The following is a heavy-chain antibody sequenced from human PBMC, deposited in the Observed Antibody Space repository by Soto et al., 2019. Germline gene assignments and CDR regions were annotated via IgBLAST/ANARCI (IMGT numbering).Heavy chain of an antibody. V-gene: IGHV1-18*01. CDR3: ARTYCSSTSCYYYYYYGMDV. D-gene: IGHD2-2*01. CDR2: ISAYNGNT. J-gene: IGHJ6*02. Sequence: QVQLVQSGAEVKKPGASVKVSCKASGYTFTSYGISWVRQAPGQGLEWMGWISAYNGNTNYAQKLQGRVTMTTDTSTSTAYMKLRSLRSDDTAVYYCARTYCSSTSCYYYYYYGMDVWGQGTTVTVSS. CDR1: GYTFTSYG.